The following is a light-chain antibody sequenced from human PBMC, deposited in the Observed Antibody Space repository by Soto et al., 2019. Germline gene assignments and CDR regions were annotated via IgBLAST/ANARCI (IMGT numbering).Light chain of an antibody. CDR3: QQYGYWPRT. J-gene: IGKJ1*01. CDR1: QSISSN. Sequence: EVVMTQSPATLSVSPGESATLSFRASQSISSNKVAWYQQKPGQAPRLLFFGVSNRATGIPARFSGSGSGTDSSITISRLQSEDFAVYYCQQYGYWPRTFGQGTKVDIK. V-gene: IGKV3-15*01. CDR2: GVS.